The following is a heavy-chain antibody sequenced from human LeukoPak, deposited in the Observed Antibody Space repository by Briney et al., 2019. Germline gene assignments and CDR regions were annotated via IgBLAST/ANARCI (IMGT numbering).Heavy chain of an antibody. D-gene: IGHD2-21*02. J-gene: IGHJ4*02. Sequence: GASVKVSCKASGYTFTGYYMHWVRQAPGQGLEWMGWINPNSGGTNYAQKFQGRVTMTRDTSISTAYMELNNLSSDDTAVYYCARAPAYCGGDCYAGPFDHWGQGTLVTVSS. CDR3: ARAPAYCGGDCYAGPFDH. CDR2: INPNSGGT. CDR1: GYTFTGYY. V-gene: IGHV1-2*02.